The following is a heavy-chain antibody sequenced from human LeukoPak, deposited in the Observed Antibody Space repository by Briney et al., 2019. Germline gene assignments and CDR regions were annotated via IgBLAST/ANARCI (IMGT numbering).Heavy chain of an antibody. J-gene: IGHJ6*03. CDR3: AREGTLVVPAAIIYYYYYMDV. CDR1: GFTFSSYS. CDR2: ISTSSSTI. Sequence: GGSLRLSCAASGFTFSSYSMNWVRQAPGKGLEWVSYISTSSSTIYYADSVKGRFTISRDNSKNMLYLQMNSLRAEDTAVYYCAREGTLVVPAAIIYYYYYMDVWGKGTTVTVSS. D-gene: IGHD2-2*01. V-gene: IGHV3-48*01.